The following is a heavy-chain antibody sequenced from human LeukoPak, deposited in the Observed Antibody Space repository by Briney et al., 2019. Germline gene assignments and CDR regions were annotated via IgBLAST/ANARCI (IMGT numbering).Heavy chain of an antibody. CDR1: GFIFSNYA. CDR2: ISFVASNK. J-gene: IGHJ4*02. CDR3: ARDERPI. D-gene: IGHD6-25*01. V-gene: IGHV3-30-3*01. Sequence: GGSLRLSCAASGFIFSNYALHWVRQAPGKGLEWVAVISFVASNKYYADSVKGRFTISRDNSKNTLYLQMNSLRTEDTAVYYCARDERPIWGQGTLVTVSS.